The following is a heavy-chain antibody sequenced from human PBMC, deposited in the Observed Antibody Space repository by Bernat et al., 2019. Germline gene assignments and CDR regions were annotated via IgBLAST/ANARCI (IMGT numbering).Heavy chain of an antibody. D-gene: IGHD5-24*01. CDR2: ITTSSTT. V-gene: IGHV3-48*02. Sequence: EVQLVESGGGLVQPGGSLRLSCAASGFTFSGYSMNWVRQAPGKGLEWVSYITTSSTTYYADSVKGRFTISRDNGKDSLYLQMSSLRDEDTAVYYCARVRWLQGGAQYYFVYWGQGTLVTVSS. J-gene: IGHJ4*02. CDR3: ARVRWLQGGAQYYFVY. CDR1: GFTFSGYS.